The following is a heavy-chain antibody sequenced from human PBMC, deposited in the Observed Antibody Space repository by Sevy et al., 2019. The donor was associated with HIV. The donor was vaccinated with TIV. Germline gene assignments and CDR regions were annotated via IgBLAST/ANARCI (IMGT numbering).Heavy chain of an antibody. CDR1: GGTFSSYA. CDR2: IIPIFGTA. D-gene: IGHD1-1*01. Sequence: ASVKVSCKASGGTFSSYAISWVRQAPGQGLEWMGRIIPIFGTANYAQKFQGRVTITADESTSTAYMELSSLRSEDTAVYYCARDPIGTHYYYYMDVWGQGTLVTVSS. CDR3: ARDPIGTHYYYYMDV. J-gene: IGHJ6*03. V-gene: IGHV1-69*13.